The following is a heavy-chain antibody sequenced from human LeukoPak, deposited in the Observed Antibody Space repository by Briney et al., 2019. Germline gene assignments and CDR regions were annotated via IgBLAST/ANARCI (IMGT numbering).Heavy chain of an antibody. J-gene: IGHJ4*02. CDR1: GFTFSSYE. CDR3: ARDFTSLYGDYVSPFDY. Sequence: PGGSLRLSCAASGFTFSSYEMNWVRQAPGKGLEWVSYISSSGSTIYYADSVKGRFTISRDNSKNTLYLQMNSLRAEDTAVYYCARDFTSLYGDYVSPFDYWGQGTLVTVSS. V-gene: IGHV3-48*03. CDR2: ISSSGSTI. D-gene: IGHD4-17*01.